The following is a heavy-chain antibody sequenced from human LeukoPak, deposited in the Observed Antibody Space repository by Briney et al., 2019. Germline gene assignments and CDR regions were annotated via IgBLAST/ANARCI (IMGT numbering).Heavy chain of an antibody. V-gene: IGHV1-18*04. Sequence: ASVKVSCKASGYTFTSYGISWVRQAPGQGLEWMGWISAYNGNTNYAQKLQGRVTMTTDTSTCTAYMELRSLRSDDTAVYYCARDPKYDYVWGSYRPEEGYFDYWGQGTLVTVSS. CDR2: ISAYNGNT. CDR1: GYTFTSYG. CDR3: ARDPKYDYVWGSYRPEEGYFDY. J-gene: IGHJ4*02. D-gene: IGHD3-16*02.